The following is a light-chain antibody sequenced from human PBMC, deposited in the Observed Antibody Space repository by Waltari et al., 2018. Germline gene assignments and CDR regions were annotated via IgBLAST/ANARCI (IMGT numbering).Light chain of an antibody. CDR2: EVS. CDR1: SSDVGGYNY. J-gene: IGLJ2*01. V-gene: IGLV2-14*01. Sequence: QSALTQPASVSGSPGQSITISCTGTSSDVGGYNYVSWYQQHPGKAPKRMIYEVSNRPPGVSNRFSGSKSGNTASLTISGLQAEDEADYYCSSYTSSSTLVFGGGTKLTVL. CDR3: SSYTSSSTLV.